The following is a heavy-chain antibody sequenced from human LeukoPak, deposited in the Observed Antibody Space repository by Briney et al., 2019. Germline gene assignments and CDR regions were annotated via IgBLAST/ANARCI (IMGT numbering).Heavy chain of an antibody. CDR3: ARDLPRDYGGRRQVLDY. CDR1: GYTFNGYY. J-gene: IGHJ4*02. V-gene: IGHV1-2*02. D-gene: IGHD4-23*01. Sequence: ASVKVSCKASGYTFNGYYIHWVRQAPGQGLEWMGWINPNSGGTNYAQKFQGRVTMTRDTSISTAYMELSRLRSDDTAVYYCARDLPRDYGGRRQVLDYWGQGTLVTVSS. CDR2: INPNSGGT.